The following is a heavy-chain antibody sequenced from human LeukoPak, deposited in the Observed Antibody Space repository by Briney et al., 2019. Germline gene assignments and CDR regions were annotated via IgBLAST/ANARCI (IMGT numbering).Heavy chain of an antibody. D-gene: IGHD1-26*01. CDR2: IYTSGST. J-gene: IGHJ4*02. Sequence: SETLSLTCAVSGGSISSYYWSWIRQPAGKGLEWIGRIYTSGSTNYNPSLKSRVTMSVDTSKNQFPLKLSSVTAADTAVYYCARWADSGSYYGGFDYWGQGTLVTVSS. CDR3: ARWADSGSYYGGFDY. V-gene: IGHV4-4*07. CDR1: GGSISSYY.